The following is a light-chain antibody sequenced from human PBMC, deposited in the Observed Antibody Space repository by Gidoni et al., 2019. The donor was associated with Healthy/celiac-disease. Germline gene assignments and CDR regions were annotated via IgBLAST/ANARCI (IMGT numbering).Light chain of an antibody. CDR2: GAS. Sequence: EIVLTQSPGTLSLSPGERATLSCSASQSVSSSYLAWYQQKPGQAPRLLIYGASSRATGIPDRFSGSGSGTDFTLTISRLEPEDFAVYYCQQYVSSPTFGGWTKVEIK. CDR3: QQYVSSPT. V-gene: IGKV3-20*01. CDR1: QSVSSSY. J-gene: IGKJ4*01.